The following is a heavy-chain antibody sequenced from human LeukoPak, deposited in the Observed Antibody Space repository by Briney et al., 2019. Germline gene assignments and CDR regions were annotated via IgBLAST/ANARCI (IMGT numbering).Heavy chain of an antibody. J-gene: IGHJ5*02. D-gene: IGHD3-22*01. CDR1: GGSFSGYY. Sequence: SETLSLTCAVYGGSFSGYYWSWIRQPPGKGLEWIGEINHSGSTNYNPSLKSRVTISVDTSKNQFSLKLSSVTAADTAVYYSARLSHDEGGYYYRGGFDPWGQGTLVTVSS. CDR3: ARLSHDEGGYYYRGGFDP. V-gene: IGHV4-34*01. CDR2: INHSGST.